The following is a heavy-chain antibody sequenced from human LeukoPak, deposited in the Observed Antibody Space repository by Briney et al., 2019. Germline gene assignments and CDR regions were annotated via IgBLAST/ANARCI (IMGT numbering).Heavy chain of an antibody. J-gene: IGHJ6*02. CDR3: AKAYSYGPYYYYGMDV. CDR1: GFTFSSYA. CDR2: ISGSGGST. D-gene: IGHD5-18*01. Sequence: GGSLRLSCAASGFTFSSYAMSWVRQAPGKGLEWVPAISGSGGSTYYADSVKGRFTISRDNSKNTLYLQMNSLRAEDTAVYYCAKAYSYGPYYYYGMDVWGQGTTVTVSS. V-gene: IGHV3-23*01.